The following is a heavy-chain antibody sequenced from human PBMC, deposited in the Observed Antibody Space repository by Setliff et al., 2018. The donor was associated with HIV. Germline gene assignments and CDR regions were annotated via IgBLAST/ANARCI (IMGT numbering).Heavy chain of an antibody. J-gene: IGHJ5*02. Sequence: GESLKISCAASGFTLRSYAMSWFRQAPGKGLEWVSAISEGVDNTYYADSVKGRFTVSRDNSKNTLYLQMNSLIADDTVLYYCARDDDNSIGTRFDPWGQGILVTVSS. D-gene: IGHD6-13*01. CDR2: ISEGVDNT. V-gene: IGHV3-23*01. CDR3: ARDDDNSIGTRFDP. CDR1: GFTLRSYA.